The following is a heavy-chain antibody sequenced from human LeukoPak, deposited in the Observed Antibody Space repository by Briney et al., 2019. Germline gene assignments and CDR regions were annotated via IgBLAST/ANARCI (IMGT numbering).Heavy chain of an antibody. CDR3: ARVSQQDPGHYGMDV. D-gene: IGHD5/OR15-5a*01. J-gene: IGHJ6*02. CDR1: GFTFSSYG. Sequence: PGGSLRLSCAASGFTFSSYGMHWVRQAPGKGLEWVTVIWYDGSNKYYADSVKGRFTISRDNSKNTLYLQMNSLRAEDTAVYYCARVSQQDPGHYGMDVWGQGTTVTVSS. V-gene: IGHV3-33*01. CDR2: IWYDGSNK.